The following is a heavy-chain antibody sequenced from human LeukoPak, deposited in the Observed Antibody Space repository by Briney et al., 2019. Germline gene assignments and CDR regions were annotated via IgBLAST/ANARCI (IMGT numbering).Heavy chain of an antibody. J-gene: IGHJ4*02. D-gene: IGHD6-6*01. CDR3: AEGGGSSPSLDY. V-gene: IGHV4-34*01. CDR2: INHSGST. CDR1: GGSFSGYY. Sequence: SETLSLTCAVYGGSFSGYYWSWIRQPPGKGLEWIGEINHSGSTNYNPSLKSRVTISVDTSKNQFSLKLSSVTAADTAVYYCAEGGGSSPSLDYWGQETLVTVSS.